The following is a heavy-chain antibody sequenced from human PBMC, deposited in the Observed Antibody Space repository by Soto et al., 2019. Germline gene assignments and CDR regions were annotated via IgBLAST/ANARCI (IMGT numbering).Heavy chain of an antibody. CDR1: GYTFSDYG. CDR2: ISAYNGKT. Sequence: QVHLVQSGAEVKKPGASVKVSCKASGYTFSDYGISWVRQAPGQGLDWMGWISAYNGKTDYAQKFXXRXTXXKDTSTSTVYMELTSLISDDTAVYYCARDRSSSDYWGQGTLVTVSS. J-gene: IGHJ4*02. D-gene: IGHD6-6*01. V-gene: IGHV1-18*01. CDR3: ARDRSSSDY.